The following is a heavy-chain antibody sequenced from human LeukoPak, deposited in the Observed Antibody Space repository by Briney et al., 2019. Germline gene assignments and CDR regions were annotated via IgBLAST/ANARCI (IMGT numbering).Heavy chain of an antibody. CDR1: GLTFSSYG. Sequence: GGSLRLSCAASGLTFSSYGMSWVRQAPGRGLEWVSAISTTGGTTYYADSVRGRFTISRDNSRNTLYLQMNSLKTEDTAVYYCTTVSGIQLSSSFDYWGQGTLVTVSS. D-gene: IGHD5-18*01. J-gene: IGHJ4*02. CDR2: ISTTGGTT. V-gene: IGHV3-23*01. CDR3: TTVSGIQLSSSFDY.